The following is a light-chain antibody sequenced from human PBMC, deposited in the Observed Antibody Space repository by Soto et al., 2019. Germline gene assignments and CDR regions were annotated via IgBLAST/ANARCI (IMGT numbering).Light chain of an antibody. J-gene: IGKJ1*01. Sequence: DIQLTQSPSFLSASVGDRVTITCRASQAISSYLAWFQQRPGKAPKVLIYASSTLQSGVPSRFNGSASGTDFTLTSSSLQPEDFATYFCQQLNSYPWPVGKGTKVEIK. V-gene: IGKV1-9*01. CDR3: QQLNSYPWP. CDR2: ASS. CDR1: QAISSY.